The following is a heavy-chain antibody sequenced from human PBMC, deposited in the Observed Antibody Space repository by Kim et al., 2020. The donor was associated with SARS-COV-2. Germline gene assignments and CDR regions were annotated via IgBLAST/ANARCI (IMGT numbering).Heavy chain of an antibody. CDR1: GFTFSDYY. Sequence: GGSLRLSCAASGFTFSDYYMSWMRQAPGKGLEWVSYITTSDRTIFYADSVKGRFTISRDNAENSLFLQMNSLRAEDTAVYYCARRKYSAGYYYAGMDVWG. CDR2: ITTSDRTI. V-gene: IGHV3-11*01. CDR3: ARRKYSAGYYYAGMDV. J-gene: IGHJ6*01. D-gene: IGHD6-6*01.